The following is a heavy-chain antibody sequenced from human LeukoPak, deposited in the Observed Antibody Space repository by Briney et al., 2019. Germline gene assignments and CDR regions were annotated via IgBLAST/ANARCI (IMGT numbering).Heavy chain of an antibody. CDR2: INHSGIT. V-gene: IGHV4-34*01. J-gene: IGHJ5*02. Sequence: SETLSLTCAVYGGSFSSYYWSGIRQPPGKGLEWIGEINHSGITNYNPSLKSRVTISVDTSKNQFSLKLSSVTAADTAVYYCARDHCSGGSCFNWFDPWGQGTLVTVSS. CDR3: ARDHCSGGSCFNWFDP. D-gene: IGHD2-15*01. CDR1: GGSFSSYY.